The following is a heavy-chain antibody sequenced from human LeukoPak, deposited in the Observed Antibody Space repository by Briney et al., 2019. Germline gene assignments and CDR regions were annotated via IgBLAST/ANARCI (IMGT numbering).Heavy chain of an antibody. J-gene: IGHJ4*02. CDR3: ARVLAPGQGHGPDS. Sequence: GGSLRLSCEASDSTLTSYALSWVRQAPGKGLDWVSAISGSGGATFYADSVKGRFTISRDNSRKALYLQMTGLRAEDTAVYYCARVLAPGQGHGPDSWGQRTLVTVSS. V-gene: IGHV3-23*01. CDR2: ISGSGGAT. D-gene: IGHD4-11*01. CDR1: DSTLTSYA.